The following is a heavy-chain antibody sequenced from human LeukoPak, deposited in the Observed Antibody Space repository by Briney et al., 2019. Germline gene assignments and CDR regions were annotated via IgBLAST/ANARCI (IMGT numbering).Heavy chain of an antibody. D-gene: IGHD5-24*01. CDR3: ARDGSWGWAQYDH. V-gene: IGHV3-23*01. CDR1: GFTFSSYA. CDR2: ITYNGDDR. Sequence: GGSLRLSCAVSGFTFSSYAMGWVRQAPGKGLEWVAGITYNGDDRNYADSVKGRFTISRDNSKSTLDLQLNSLRAEDTALYYCARDGSWGWAQYDHWGQGILVTVSS. J-gene: IGHJ4*02.